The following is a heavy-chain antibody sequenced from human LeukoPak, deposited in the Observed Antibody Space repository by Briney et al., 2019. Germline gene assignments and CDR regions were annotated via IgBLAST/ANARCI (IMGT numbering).Heavy chain of an antibody. CDR1: GFTVSDIY. CDR2: IYASGTT. Sequence: GGSLRLSCAVSGFTVSDIYMSWVRQAPGKGLEWVSVIYASGTTYYADSVKGRLTISRDSSNNTLFLQMNSLRIEDTAVYYCTKDRSYGRSYFDYWGHGTLVTVAS. V-gene: IGHV3-66*03. J-gene: IGHJ4*01. D-gene: IGHD5-18*01. CDR3: TKDRSYGRSYFDY.